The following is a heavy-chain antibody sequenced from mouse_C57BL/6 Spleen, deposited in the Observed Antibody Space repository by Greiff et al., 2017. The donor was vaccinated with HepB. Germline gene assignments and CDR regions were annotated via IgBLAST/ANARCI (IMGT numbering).Heavy chain of an antibody. D-gene: IGHD3-1*01. Sequence: QVQLKQSGAELVKPGASVKMSCKASGYTFTSYWITWVKQRPGQGLEWIGDIYPGSGSTNYNEKFKSKATLTVDTSSSTAYMQLSSLTSEDSAVYYCAREGGYYFDYWGQGTTLTVSS. V-gene: IGHV1-55*01. CDR3: AREGGYYFDY. J-gene: IGHJ2*01. CDR2: IYPGSGST. CDR1: GYTFTSYW.